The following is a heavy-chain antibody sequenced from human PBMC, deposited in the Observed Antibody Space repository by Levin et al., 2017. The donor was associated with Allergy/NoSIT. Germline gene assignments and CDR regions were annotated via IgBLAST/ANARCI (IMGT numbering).Heavy chain of an antibody. V-gene: IGHV3-20*04. D-gene: IGHD3-10*01. CDR2: INWNGGST. CDR3: ASTLGFRDYWYFDL. Sequence: PGGSLRLSCAASGFTFDDYGMSWVRQAPGKGLEWVSGINWNGGSTGYADSVKGRFTISRDNAKNSLYLQMNSLRAEDTALYYCASTLGFRDYWYFDLWGRGTLVTVSS. CDR1: GFTFDDYG. J-gene: IGHJ2*01.